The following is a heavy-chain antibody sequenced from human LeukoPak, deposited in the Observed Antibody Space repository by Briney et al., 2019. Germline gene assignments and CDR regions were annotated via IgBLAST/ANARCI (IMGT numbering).Heavy chain of an antibody. CDR3: ARGAGDYDFWSGYYVYYYYYGMDV. CDR1: GDTFTSYG. CDR2: ISAYNGNT. Sequence: ASVKVSCKASGDTFTSYGISWVRQAPGQGLEWMGWISAYNGNTNYAQKLQGRVTMTTDTSTSTAYMELRSLRSDDTAVYYCARGAGDYDFWSGYYVYYYYYGMDVWGQGTTVTVSS. J-gene: IGHJ6*02. D-gene: IGHD3-3*01. V-gene: IGHV1-18*01.